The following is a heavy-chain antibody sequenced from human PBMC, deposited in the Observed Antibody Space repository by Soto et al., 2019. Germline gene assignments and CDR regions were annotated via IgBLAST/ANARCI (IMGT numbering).Heavy chain of an antibody. J-gene: IGHJ4*02. CDR3: ARWCSGGSCYSAFDY. CDR2: MNPNSGNP. D-gene: IGHD2-15*01. CDR1: GYTFTSYD. V-gene: IGHV1-8*01. Sequence: ASVKVSCKASGYTFTSYDINWVRQATGQGLAWKGWMNPNSGNPGYAQKFQGRVTMTRNTSISTAYMEMSSVRSDDTAVYYCARWCSGGSCYSAFDYWGQGTLVTVSS.